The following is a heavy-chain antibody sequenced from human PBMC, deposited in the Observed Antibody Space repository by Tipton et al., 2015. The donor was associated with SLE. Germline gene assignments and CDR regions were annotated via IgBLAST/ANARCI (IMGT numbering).Heavy chain of an antibody. CDR2: IYYSGST. J-gene: IGHJ3*02. CDR1: GGSVSSGSYY. CDR3: ARNSDAFDI. D-gene: IGHD4-23*01. V-gene: IGHV4-61*01. Sequence: LRLSCTVSGGSVSSGSYYWSWIRQPPGKGLEWFGYIYYSGSTNYNPSLKSRVTISVDTSKNQFSLKLSSVTAADTAVYYCARNSDAFDIWGQGTMVTVS.